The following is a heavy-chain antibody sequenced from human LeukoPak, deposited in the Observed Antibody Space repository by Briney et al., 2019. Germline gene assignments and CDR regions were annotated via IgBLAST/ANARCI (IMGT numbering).Heavy chain of an antibody. CDR1: GFSFSNYS. CDR3: LGSASYTH. V-gene: IGHV3-7*01. J-gene: IGHJ4*02. Sequence: GGSLRLSCAASGFSFSNYSMPWARQAPGKGLEWVANTNQDGSQKDYLDSVRGRFTISRDNAKSSLYLQMNSLRVDDTAVYFCLGSASYTHWGQGTLVTVSS. CDR2: TNQDGSQK. D-gene: IGHD3-10*01.